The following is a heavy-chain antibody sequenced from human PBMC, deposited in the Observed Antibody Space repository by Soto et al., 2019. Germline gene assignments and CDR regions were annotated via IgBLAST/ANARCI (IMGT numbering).Heavy chain of an antibody. D-gene: IGHD6-19*01. Sequence: QVHLQESGPGLVKPSETMSLTCTASGASIRNFYWNWVRQFPGKGLEWIGHIYNGERTNYNPSLKGGVTISVETSMNQFSLKLSSVTVADPAVYYCAQTTGWPGFDYWGQGTLVAVSS. V-gene: IGHV4-59*01. CDR2: IYNGERT. CDR3: AQTTGWPGFDY. J-gene: IGHJ4*02. CDR1: GASIRNFY.